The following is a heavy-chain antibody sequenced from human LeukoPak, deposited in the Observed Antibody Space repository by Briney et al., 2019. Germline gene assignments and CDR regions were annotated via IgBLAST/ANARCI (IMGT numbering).Heavy chain of an antibody. V-gene: IGHV3-23*01. CDR2: IGGSGVHI. D-gene: IGHD5-24*01. Sequence: GGSLRLSCAASAFTFSTYGMHWVRQAPGKGLEWVSSIGGSGVHIFYADSVRGRFTISRDNSKNTVYLQMNSLRAEDTAVYYCAKDTGVVMAFDSWGQGTLVTVSS. CDR1: AFTFSTYG. J-gene: IGHJ4*02. CDR3: AKDTGVVMAFDS.